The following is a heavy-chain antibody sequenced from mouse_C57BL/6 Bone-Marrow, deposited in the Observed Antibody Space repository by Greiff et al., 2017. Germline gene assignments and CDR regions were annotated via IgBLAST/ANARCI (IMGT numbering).Heavy chain of an antibody. CDR1: GYTFTSYW. CDR2: IYPSDSET. V-gene: IGHV1-61*01. J-gene: IGHJ3*01. D-gene: IGHD2-4*01. Sequence: VQLQQPGAELVRPGSSVKLSCKASGYTFTSYWMDWVKQRPGQGLEWIGNIYPSDSETHYNQKFKDKATLTVDKSSSTAYMQLSSLTSEDSAVYYCARRLMSPWFAYWGQGTLVTVSA. CDR3: ARRLMSPWFAY.